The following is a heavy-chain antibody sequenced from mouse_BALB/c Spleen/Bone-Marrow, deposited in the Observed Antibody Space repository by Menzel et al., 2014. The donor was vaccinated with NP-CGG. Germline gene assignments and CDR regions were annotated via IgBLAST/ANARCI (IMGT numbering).Heavy chain of an antibody. CDR3: ARDDYDAIAY. D-gene: IGHD2-4*01. CDR1: GHTFTSYW. J-gene: IGHJ3*01. Sequence: QVQLQQSGAELAKPGASVKMSCKASGHTFTSYWMHWVKQRPGQGLEWIGYINPSTGYTEYNQKFKDKATLTAVKSSTTAYMQLRSLTSEDSAVYYCARDDYDAIAYWGQGTLVTVSA. CDR2: INPSTGYT. V-gene: IGHV1-7*01.